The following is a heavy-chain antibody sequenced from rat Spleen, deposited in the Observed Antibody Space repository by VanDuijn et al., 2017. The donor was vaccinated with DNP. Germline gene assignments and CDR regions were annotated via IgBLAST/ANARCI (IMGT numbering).Heavy chain of an antibody. Sequence: EVQLVESGGGLVQPGRSLKLSCAASGFSFSVYDMAWVRQAPTKGLEWVASITASGVTTHYRDSVKGRFTISRDNAENTLFLQMNSLRAEDTATYFCTRNGGFDYWGQGVMVTVSS. CDR1: GFSFSVYD. D-gene: IGHD1-11*01. CDR3: TRNGGFDY. CDR2: ITASGVTT. V-gene: IGHV5S13*01. J-gene: IGHJ2*01.